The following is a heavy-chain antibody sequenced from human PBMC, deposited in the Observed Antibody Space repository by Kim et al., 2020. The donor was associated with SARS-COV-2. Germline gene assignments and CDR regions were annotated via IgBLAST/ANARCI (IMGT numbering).Heavy chain of an antibody. J-gene: IGHJ6*02. CDR2: IWYDGSNK. V-gene: IGHV3-33*01. CDR3: AREYGDYYYYGMDV. D-gene: IGHD4-17*01. Sequence: GGSLRLSCAASGFTFSSYGMHWVRQAPGKGLEWVAVIWYDGSNKYYADSVKGRFTISRDNSKNTLYLQMNSLRAEDTAVYYCAREYGDYYYYGMDVWGQGTTVTVSS. CDR1: GFTFSSYG.